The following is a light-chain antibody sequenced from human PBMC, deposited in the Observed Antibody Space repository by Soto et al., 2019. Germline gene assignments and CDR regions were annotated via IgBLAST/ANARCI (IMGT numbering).Light chain of an antibody. CDR3: SSYAGSNAYV. CDR2: EVS. V-gene: IGLV2-8*01. Sequence: QSVLTQPPSASGSPGQSVTISCTGTSSDVGYYNYVSWYQQHPGKAPKLMTYEVSKRPSGVPDRFSGSKSGNTASLTVSGLQAEDEAVYYCSSYAGSNAYVFGTGPKVTVL. J-gene: IGLJ1*01. CDR1: SSDVGYYNY.